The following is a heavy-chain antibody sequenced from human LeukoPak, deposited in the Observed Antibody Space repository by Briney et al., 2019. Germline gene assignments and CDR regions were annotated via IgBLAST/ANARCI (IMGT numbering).Heavy chain of an antibody. D-gene: IGHD2-8*01. Sequence: GSLRLSCAASGFTFSDAWMSWVRQAPGKGLEWIGEINHSGSTNYNPSLKSRVTISVDTSKNQFSLKLSSVTAADTAVYYCARGQGYCTNGVCYTRSPFDYWGQGTLVTVSS. V-gene: IGHV4-34*01. CDR3: ARGQGYCTNGVCYTRSPFDY. CDR2: INHSGST. CDR1: GFTFSDAW. J-gene: IGHJ4*02.